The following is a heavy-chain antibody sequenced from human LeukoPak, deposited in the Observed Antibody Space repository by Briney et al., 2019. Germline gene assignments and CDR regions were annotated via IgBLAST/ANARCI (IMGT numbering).Heavy chain of an antibody. V-gene: IGHV1-2*02. J-gene: IGHJ4*02. D-gene: IGHD3-10*01. CDR2: INPNSGGT. Sequence: GASVKVSCKASVYTFTGYYMHCVRQAPGQRLEWMGWINPNSGGTKYAQKFQGRVTMTRDMSISTAYMELSRLGSDDTAVYYCARGRSGELTWAFTLDSWGQGTLVTVSS. CDR1: VYTFTGYY. CDR3: ARGRSGELTWAFTLDS.